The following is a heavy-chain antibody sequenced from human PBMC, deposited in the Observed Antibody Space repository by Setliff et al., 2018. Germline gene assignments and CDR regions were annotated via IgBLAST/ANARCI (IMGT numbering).Heavy chain of an antibody. D-gene: IGHD1-26*01. V-gene: IGHV7-4-1*02. CDR2: SNTNTGNP. Sequence: ASVKVSCKASGGPFSSYAISWVRQAPGQGLEWMGWSNTNTGNPKYAQGFTGRFVFSLDTSVSTAYLQISSLKAEDTAVYYCARVVGAYYYGMDVWGQGTTVTVSS. J-gene: IGHJ6*02. CDR3: ARVVGAYYYGMDV. CDR1: GGPFSSYA.